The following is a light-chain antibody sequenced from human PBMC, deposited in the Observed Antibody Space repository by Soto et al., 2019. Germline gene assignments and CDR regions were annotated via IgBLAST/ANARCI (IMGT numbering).Light chain of an antibody. CDR3: QQYNNWPRT. CDR1: QSVSSN. CDR2: GAS. V-gene: IGKV3-15*01. J-gene: IGKJ1*01. Sequence: EIVMTQSPATLSVSPGERATLSCRASQSVSSNLAWYQQKPGQAPRLLIYGASTRATGIPARFSGSGSGTDFTLIISSLQSEDFAVYYCQQYNNWPRTFGQGTKVEI.